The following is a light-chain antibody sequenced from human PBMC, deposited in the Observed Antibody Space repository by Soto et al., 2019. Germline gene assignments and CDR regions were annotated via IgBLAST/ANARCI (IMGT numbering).Light chain of an antibody. CDR3: QQSYSSRRT. J-gene: IGKJ1*01. V-gene: IGKV1-39*01. Sequence: DIQMTQSPSSLSASVGVRVTITCRASQSISTYLNWYHQEPGKAPKLLIYAASSLQSGVPSRFSSSGSGTEFILTITILQPEDFATYYCQQSYSSRRTFGQGTKVQI. CDR2: AAS. CDR1: QSISTY.